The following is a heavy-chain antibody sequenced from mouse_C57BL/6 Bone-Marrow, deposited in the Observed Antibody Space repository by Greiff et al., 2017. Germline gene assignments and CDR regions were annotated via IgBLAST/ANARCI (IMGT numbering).Heavy chain of an antibody. CDR1: GFSLTSYG. V-gene: IGHV2-9*01. D-gene: IGHD1-1*01. Sequence: VKLVESGPGLVAPSQSLSITCTVSGFSLTSYGVDWVRQPPGKGLEWLGVIWGGGSTNYNSALMFRLSISKDNSKSQVFLKMNSLQTDDTAMYYCAKRSFITTVEGYFDVWGTGTTVTVSS. J-gene: IGHJ1*03. CDR2: IWGGGST. CDR3: AKRSFITTVEGYFDV.